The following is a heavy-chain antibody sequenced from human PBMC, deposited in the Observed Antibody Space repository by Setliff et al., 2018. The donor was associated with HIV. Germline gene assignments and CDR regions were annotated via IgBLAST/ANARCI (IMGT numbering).Heavy chain of an antibody. J-gene: IGHJ4*02. Sequence: GESLKISCAASGFTFSNYAMSWVRQAPGKGLEWVSGISGSGGSTYYVDSVKGRFTISRDNSKNTLYLQMNSLGAADTAVYYCAKNIAGVCYSGLDYWGQGALVTV. V-gene: IGHV3-23*01. CDR3: AKNIAGVCYSGLDY. D-gene: IGHD2-15*01. CDR1: GFTFSNYA. CDR2: ISGSGGST.